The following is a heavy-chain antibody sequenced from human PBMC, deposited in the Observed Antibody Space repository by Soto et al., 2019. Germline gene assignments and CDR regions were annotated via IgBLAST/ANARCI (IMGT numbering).Heavy chain of an antibody. CDR1: GASISGFY. J-gene: IGHJ5*02. Sequence: SETLSLTCTVSGASISGFYCSWIRKSAGKGLEWIGRIYATGTTDYNPSLKSRVMMSVDTSKKQFSLKLRSVTAADTAVYYCVRDGTKTLRDWFDPWGQGSSVTSPQ. V-gene: IGHV4-4*07. CDR2: IYATGTT. CDR3: VRDGTKTLRDWFDP. D-gene: IGHD1-1*01.